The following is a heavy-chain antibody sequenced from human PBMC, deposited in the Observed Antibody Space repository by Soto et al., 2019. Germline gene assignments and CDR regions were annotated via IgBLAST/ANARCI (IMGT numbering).Heavy chain of an antibody. CDR2: ISAYNGNT. CDR3: ARDQDILTGYYSDGWFDP. D-gene: IGHD3-9*01. V-gene: IGHV1-18*01. J-gene: IGHJ5*02. Sequence: ASVKVSCKASGYTFTSYGISWVRQAPGQGLEWMGWISAYNGNTNYAQKLQGRVTMTTDTSTSTAYMELRSLRSDDTAVYYCARDQDILTGYYSDGWFDPWGQGTLVTVSS. CDR1: GYTFTSYG.